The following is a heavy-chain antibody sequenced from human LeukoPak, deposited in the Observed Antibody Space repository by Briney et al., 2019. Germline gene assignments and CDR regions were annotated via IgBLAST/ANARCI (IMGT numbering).Heavy chain of an antibody. CDR3: AKEDSVRGVIISYHYYYYMDV. Sequence: PGGSLRLSCIVSGFTLSSYEMTWFRQAPGKGLEWVSSIGYSGSDTHYADSVKGRFTISRDNSKNTLYLQMNSLRAEDTAVYYCAKEDSVRGVIISYHYYYYMDVWGKGTTVTISS. CDR1: GFTLSSYE. CDR2: IGYSGSDT. D-gene: IGHD3-10*01. J-gene: IGHJ6*03. V-gene: IGHV3-23*01.